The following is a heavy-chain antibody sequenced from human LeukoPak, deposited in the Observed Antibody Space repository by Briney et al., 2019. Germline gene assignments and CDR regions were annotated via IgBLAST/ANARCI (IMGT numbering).Heavy chain of an antibody. D-gene: IGHD3-10*01. CDR1: GFTFSSYG. CDR2: IWYDGSNK. CDR3: ARDRPSGILRGGRPWFDP. Sequence: GGSLRLSCAASGFTFSSYGMHWGRQAPGKGLEWVAVIWYDGSNKYYADSVKGRFTISRDNSKNTLYLQMNSLRAEDTAVYYCARDRPSGILRGGRPWFDPWGQGTLVTVSS. V-gene: IGHV3-33*01. J-gene: IGHJ5*02.